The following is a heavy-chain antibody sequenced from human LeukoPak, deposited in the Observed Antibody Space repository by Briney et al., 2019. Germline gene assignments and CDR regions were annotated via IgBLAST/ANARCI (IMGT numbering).Heavy chain of an antibody. J-gene: IGHJ4*02. Sequence: GGSLRLSCAASGFTFSSYSMNRVRQAPGKGLEWVSSISSSSSYIYYADSVKGRFTISRDNAKNSLYLQMNSLRAEDTAVYYCHVGYCSGGSCYYFDYWGQGTLVTVSS. V-gene: IGHV3-21*01. CDR3: HVGYCSGGSCYYFDY. D-gene: IGHD2-15*01. CDR1: GFTFSSYS. CDR2: ISSSSSYI.